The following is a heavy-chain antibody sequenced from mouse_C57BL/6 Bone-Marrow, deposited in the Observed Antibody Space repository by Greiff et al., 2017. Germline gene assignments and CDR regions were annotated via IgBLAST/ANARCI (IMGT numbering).Heavy chain of an antibody. D-gene: IGHD2-12*01. J-gene: IGHJ1*03. V-gene: IGHV3-6*01. Sequence: EVQLQQSGPGLVKPSQSLSLPCSVTGYSITSGYYWNWIRQFPGNKLEWMGYRSYDGSNNYNPSLKNRISITRDTSKNQFFLKLNSVTTEDTATYYCARGYYYWYFDVWGTGTPVTVSS. CDR1: GYSITSGYY. CDR2: RSYDGSN. CDR3: ARGYYYWYFDV.